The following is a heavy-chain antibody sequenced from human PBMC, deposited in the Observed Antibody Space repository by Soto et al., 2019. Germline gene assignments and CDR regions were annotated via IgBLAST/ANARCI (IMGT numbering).Heavy chain of an antibody. CDR3: ARVIGERGVNMFDY. Sequence: GGSLRLSCAASGFTFSTYGMHWVRQAPGKGLEWVAVIWYDGSNKHYADSVKGRFTISRDNSKNTLNLQMNSLRAEDTAVYYCARVIGERGVNMFDYWGQGTLVTVSS. V-gene: IGHV3-33*01. CDR2: IWYDGSNK. CDR1: GFTFSTYG. D-gene: IGHD3-10*01. J-gene: IGHJ4*02.